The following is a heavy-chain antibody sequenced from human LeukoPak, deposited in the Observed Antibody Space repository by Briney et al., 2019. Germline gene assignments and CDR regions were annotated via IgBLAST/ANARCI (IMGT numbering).Heavy chain of an antibody. CDR1: GFTFRSYS. D-gene: IGHD3-10*01. CDR3: AVAYYYGSGDAFDI. V-gene: IGHV3-21*01. Sequence: GGSLRLSCAASGFTFRSYSMNWVRQAPGTGLEWVSSINSDSNYIYYADSVQGRFTISRDNAKNSLYLQMNSLRAEDTAVYYCAVAYYYGSGDAFDIWGQGTKVTVSS. CDR2: INSDSNYI. J-gene: IGHJ3*02.